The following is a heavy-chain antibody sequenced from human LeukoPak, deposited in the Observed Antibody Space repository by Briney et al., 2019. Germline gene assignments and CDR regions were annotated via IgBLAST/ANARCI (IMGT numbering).Heavy chain of an antibody. CDR1: GGTFSSYA. D-gene: IGHD6-13*01. Sequence: SVTVSCKASGGTFSSYAISWMRQAPGQGLEWVGGIIPIFGTANYAQKFQGRVTITADESTSTAYMELSSLRSEDTAVYYCASNHGAAAFAQGQTGLDYWGQGTLVTVSS. CDR3: ASNHGAAAFAQGQTGLDY. J-gene: IGHJ4*02. CDR2: IIPIFGTA. V-gene: IGHV1-69*13.